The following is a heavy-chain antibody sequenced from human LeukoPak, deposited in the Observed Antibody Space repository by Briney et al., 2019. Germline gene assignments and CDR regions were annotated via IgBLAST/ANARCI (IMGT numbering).Heavy chain of an antibody. D-gene: IGHD2-2*01. Sequence: GGSLRLSCAASGFTFSSYAMSWVRQTPGKGLEWVSAISGSGGSTYYADSVKGRFTISRDNSKNTLYLQMNSLRAEDTAVYYCRSYQLLFRGRGFDYWGQGTLVTVSS. CDR3: RSYQLLFRGRGFDY. J-gene: IGHJ4*02. CDR2: ISGSGGST. V-gene: IGHV3-23*01. CDR1: GFTFSSYA.